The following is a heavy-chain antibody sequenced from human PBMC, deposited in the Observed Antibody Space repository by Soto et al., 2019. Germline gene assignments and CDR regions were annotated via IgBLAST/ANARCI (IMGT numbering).Heavy chain of an antibody. CDR2: INPSGGST. J-gene: IGHJ5*02. D-gene: IGHD2-15*01. V-gene: IGHV1-46*03. Sequence: QVQLVQSGAEVKKPGASVKVSCKASGYTFTSYYMHWVRQAPGQGLEWMGIINPSGGSTSYAQKLHGRVTMTRDTSTSTVYMELSSLRTEDTAVYYCAREVVQAATPNIKNNWFDPRGQGTLVTVSS. CDR1: GYTFTSYY. CDR3: AREVVQAATPNIKNNWFDP.